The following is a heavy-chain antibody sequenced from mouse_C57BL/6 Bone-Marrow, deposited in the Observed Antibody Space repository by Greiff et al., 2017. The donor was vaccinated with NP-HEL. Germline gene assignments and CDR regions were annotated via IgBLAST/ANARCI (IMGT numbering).Heavy chain of an antibody. CDR1: GYTFTSYW. Sequence: VQLQQPGAELVKPGASVKLSCKASGYTFTSYWMQWVKQRPGQGLEWIGEIDPSDSYPNYNQKFKGKATLTVDTSSSTAYMQLSSLTSEDTAVYYCARWGSSLYYWGEGTTLTVSS. D-gene: IGHD1-1*01. J-gene: IGHJ2*01. CDR3: ARWGSSLYY. CDR2: IDPSDSYP. V-gene: IGHV1-50*01.